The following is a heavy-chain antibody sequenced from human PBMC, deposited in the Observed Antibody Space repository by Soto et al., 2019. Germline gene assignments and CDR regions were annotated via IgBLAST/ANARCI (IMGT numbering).Heavy chain of an antibody. J-gene: IGHJ5*02. CDR1: GYTFTGHY. V-gene: IGHV1-2*04. CDR3: ARDAYYYDSAAYKGWFDP. D-gene: IGHD3-22*01. CDR2: INPKSGAT. Sequence: ASVKVSCKASGYTFTGHYLHWVRQAPGQGLEWMGWINPKSGATNYAQKFQGWVTMTRDTSISTVYMELSRLKSDDTAVYYCARDAYYYDSAAYKGWFDPWGQGTLVTVS.